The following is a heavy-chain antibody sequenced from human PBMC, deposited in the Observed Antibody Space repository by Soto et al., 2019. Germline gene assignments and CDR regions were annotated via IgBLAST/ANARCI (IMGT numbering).Heavy chain of an antibody. D-gene: IGHD1-1*01. CDR2: IYYSGST. V-gene: IGHV4-39*01. Sequence: SETLSLTCTVSGGSISSSSYYWGWIRQPPGQGLEWIGSIYYSGSTYYNPSLKSRVTISVDTSKNQFSLKLSTVTAADTAVYYCARQQLNAFDIWGQGTMVTGSS. CDR1: GGSISSSSYY. J-gene: IGHJ3*02. CDR3: ARQQLNAFDI.